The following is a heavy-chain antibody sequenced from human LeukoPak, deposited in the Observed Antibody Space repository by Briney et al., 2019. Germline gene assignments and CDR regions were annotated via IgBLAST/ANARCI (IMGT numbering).Heavy chain of an antibody. V-gene: IGHV3-48*03. D-gene: IGHD3-22*01. J-gene: IGHJ1*01. Sequence: GGSLRLSCVTSGFTFRSYEMDWVRQAPGKGLEWVSSISSSGGTIYYADSVKGRFTISRDNAKNSLYLQMNSLRAEDTAVYYCARFSGYLKYFQHRGQGTLVTVSS. CDR2: ISSSGGTI. CDR3: ARFSGYLKYFQH. CDR1: GFTFRSYE.